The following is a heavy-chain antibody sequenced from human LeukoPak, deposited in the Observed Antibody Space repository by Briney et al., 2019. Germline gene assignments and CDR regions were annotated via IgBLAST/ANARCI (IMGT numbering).Heavy chain of an antibody. J-gene: IGHJ6*02. V-gene: IGHV1-18*04. CDR3: ASLYGSELIGLYGMDV. CDR2: ISAYNGNT. CDR1: GYTFTSYG. D-gene: IGHD4-17*01. Sequence: GASVKVSCKASGYTFTSYGVSWVRQAPGQGLEWMGWISAYNGNTNYAQKFQGRVTMTRDTSISTAYMELSRLRSDDTAVYYCASLYGSELIGLYGMDVWGQGTTVTVSS.